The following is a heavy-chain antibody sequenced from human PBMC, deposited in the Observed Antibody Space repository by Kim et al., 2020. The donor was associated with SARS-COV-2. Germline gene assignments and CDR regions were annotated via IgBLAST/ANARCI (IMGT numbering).Heavy chain of an antibody. J-gene: IGHJ4*02. V-gene: IGHV1-2*02. CDR1: GYTFTGYY. CDR2: INPKSGDT. Sequence: ASVKVPCKASGYTFTGYYMHWVRQAPGQGLEWMGWINPKSGDTDYAQKFQGRVTMTRDTSISTAYVELSGLRLDDTALYYCARVPRETSVVYFVYWGQGT. D-gene: IGHD2-21*01. CDR3: ARVPRETSVVYFVY.